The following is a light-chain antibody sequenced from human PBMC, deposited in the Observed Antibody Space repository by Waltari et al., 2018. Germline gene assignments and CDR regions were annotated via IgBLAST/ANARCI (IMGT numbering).Light chain of an antibody. CDR3: QQYNNWPLFFT. V-gene: IGKV3-15*01. Sequence: EIVMTQSPATLSVSPGERATLSCRASQSVSSNLAWYQQKPGQAPRLLIYGASTRATGIPARFSGSGSGTEFTLTISSMQSEDFAVYYCQQYNNWPLFFTFGPGTKVDIK. CDR2: GAS. CDR1: QSVSSN. J-gene: IGKJ3*01.